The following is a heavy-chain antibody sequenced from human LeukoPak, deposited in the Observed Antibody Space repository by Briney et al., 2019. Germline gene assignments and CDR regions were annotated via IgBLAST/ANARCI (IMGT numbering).Heavy chain of an antibody. Sequence: QPGGSLRLSCAASGFTFSTHGMNWVRQAPGKGLEWVAVIWYDGSKKYYADSVKGRFTISRDNSKNTLYLQMNSLRAEDTAVYYCARDGDFEKPFFDYWGQGTLVTVSS. D-gene: IGHD4-17*01. J-gene: IGHJ4*02. CDR2: IWYDGSKK. V-gene: IGHV3-33*01. CDR1: GFTFSTHG. CDR3: ARDGDFEKPFFDY.